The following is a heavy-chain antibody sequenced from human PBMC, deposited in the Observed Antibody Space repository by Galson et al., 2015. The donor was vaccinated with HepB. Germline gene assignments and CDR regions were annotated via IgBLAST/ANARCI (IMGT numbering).Heavy chain of an antibody. D-gene: IGHD7-27*01. CDR2: INPGGGNT. CDR1: GYTFTNYY. CDR3: VRDANWGPQDYFDY. V-gene: IGHV1-46*03. J-gene: IGHJ4*02. Sequence: SVKVSCKASGYTFTNYYLHWVRQAPGQGLQWMGIINPGGGNTNYAQKFQGRVTMTRATSTSTVYMELSSLGSEDTALYFCVRDANWGPQDYFDYWGQGSLVTVSS.